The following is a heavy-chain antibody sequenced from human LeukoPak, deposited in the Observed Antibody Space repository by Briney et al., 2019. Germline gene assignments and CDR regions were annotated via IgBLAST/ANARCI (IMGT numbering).Heavy chain of an antibody. Sequence: GGSLRLSCAASGFTFSSYSMNWVRQAPGKGLEGVSSISSSSSYIYYADSVKGRFTISRDNAKNSLYLQMNSLRAEDTAVYYCARDTDILTGSAFGYYYYMDVWGKGTTVTISS. V-gene: IGHV3-21*01. CDR1: GFTFSSYS. D-gene: IGHD3-9*01. J-gene: IGHJ6*03. CDR2: ISSSSSYI. CDR3: ARDTDILTGSAFGYYYYMDV.